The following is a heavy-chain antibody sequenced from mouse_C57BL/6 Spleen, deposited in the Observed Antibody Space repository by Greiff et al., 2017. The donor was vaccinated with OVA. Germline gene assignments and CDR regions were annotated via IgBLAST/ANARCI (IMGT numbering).Heavy chain of an antibody. CDR3: VRGLRLGLDY. J-gene: IGHJ2*01. Sequence: EVHLVESGGGLVQPKGSLKLSCAASGFSFNTYAMNWVRQAPGKGLEWVARIRSKSNNYATYYADSVKDRFTISRDDSESMLYLQMNNLKTEDTAMYYCVRGLRLGLDYWGQGTTLTVSS. CDR2: IRSKSNNYAT. D-gene: IGHD1-1*01. V-gene: IGHV10-1*01. CDR1: GFSFNTYA.